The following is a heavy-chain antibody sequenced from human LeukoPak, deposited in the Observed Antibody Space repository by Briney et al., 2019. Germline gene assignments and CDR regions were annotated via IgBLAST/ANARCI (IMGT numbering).Heavy chain of an antibody. D-gene: IGHD6-13*01. V-gene: IGHV4-4*09. Sequence: SETLSLTCTVSGGSISSYYWSWIRQPPGKGLEWIGYIYTSGSTNYNPSLKSRVTISVDTSKNQFSLKLSSVTAADTAVYYCARTPRGSSSWSTYYYYHYMDVWGKGTTVTVSS. CDR2: IYTSGST. CDR1: GGSISSYY. CDR3: ARTPRGSSSWSTYYYYHYMDV. J-gene: IGHJ6*03.